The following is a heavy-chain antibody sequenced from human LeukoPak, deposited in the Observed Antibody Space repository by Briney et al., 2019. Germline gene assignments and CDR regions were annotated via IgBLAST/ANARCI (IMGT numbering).Heavy chain of an antibody. D-gene: IGHD3-3*01. V-gene: IGHV3-23*01. Sequence: GGSLRLSCAASGFTFSSYAMSWVRQAPGKGLEWVSAISGSGGSTYSADSVKGRFTISRDNSKNTLYLQMNSLRAEDTAVYYCARGKRHYDIWSSDFDYWGQGTLVTVSS. CDR1: GFTFSSYA. CDR3: ARGKRHYDIWSSDFDY. J-gene: IGHJ4*02. CDR2: ISGSGGST.